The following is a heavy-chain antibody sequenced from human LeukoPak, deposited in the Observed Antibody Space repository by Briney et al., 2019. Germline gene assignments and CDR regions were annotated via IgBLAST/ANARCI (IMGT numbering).Heavy chain of an antibody. CDR3: ARAIFGVVISDY. J-gene: IGHJ4*02. CDR1: GYTFTGYD. D-gene: IGHD3-3*01. CDR2: MNPNSGNT. V-gene: IGHV1-8*01. Sequence: ASVKVSCKASGYTFTGYDINWVRQAPGQGLEWMGWMNPNSGNTGYAQKFQGRVTMTRNTSISTAYMELSSLRSEDTAVYYCARAIFGVVISDYWGQGTLVTVSS.